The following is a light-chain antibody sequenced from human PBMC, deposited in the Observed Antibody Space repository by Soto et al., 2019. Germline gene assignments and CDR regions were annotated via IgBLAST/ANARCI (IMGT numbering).Light chain of an antibody. J-gene: IGKJ2*01. CDR3: QHYGTSLYT. CDR2: GAS. V-gene: IGKV3-20*01. CDR1: QIISSTY. Sequence: DIVLTQSPGTLYLSPGERAILSCRASQIISSTYLGWYQQKPGQAPRLLIYGASSRATGIPDRFSGSGSGTDFTLTISRLEPEDLAVYYCQHYGTSLYTFGQGTNLDIK.